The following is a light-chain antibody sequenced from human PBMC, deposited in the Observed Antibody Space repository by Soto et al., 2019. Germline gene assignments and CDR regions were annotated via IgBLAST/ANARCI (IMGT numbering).Light chain of an antibody. V-gene: IGLV1-40*01. Sequence: QSVLTQPPSVSGAPGQRVTISCTGSSSNIGAGYDVHWYQQLPGTAPKLLIYGNINRPSGVPDRVSGSKSGTSASLAITGRQHEDDADDYCQSSDSGTSGYVFGTGTKLTVL. CDR3: QSSDSGTSGYV. CDR2: GNI. CDR1: SSNIGAGYD. J-gene: IGLJ1*01.